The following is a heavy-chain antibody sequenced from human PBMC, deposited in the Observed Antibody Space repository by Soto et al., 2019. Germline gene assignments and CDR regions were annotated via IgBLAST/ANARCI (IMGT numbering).Heavy chain of an antibody. CDR1: GGSISDGYY. D-gene: IGHD3-22*01. Sequence: PSETLSLTCTVSGGSISDGYYWTWIRQHPGKGLEWIGSISDSGSTSYNPSLKSRLTISVDTSKNQFSLSLRSVTAADTAVYYCARRDRSGFSYWLDTWGQGTLVTVSS. V-gene: IGHV4-31*03. CDR2: ISDSGST. CDR3: ARRDRSGFSYWLDT. J-gene: IGHJ5*02.